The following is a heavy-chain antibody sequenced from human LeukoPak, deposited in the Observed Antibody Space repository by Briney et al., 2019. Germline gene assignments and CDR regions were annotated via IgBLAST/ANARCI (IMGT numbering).Heavy chain of an antibody. CDR3: TTEEYTGSYYHI. Sequence: GGSLRLSCAASGFTFSSYAMHWVRQAPGKGLEWVAVISYDGSNKYYADSVKGRFTISRDNSKNTLYLQMNSLRAEDTAVYSCTTEEYTGSYYHIWGQGTLVTVSS. CDR2: ISYDGSNK. V-gene: IGHV3-30-3*01. D-gene: IGHD1-26*01. J-gene: IGHJ4*02. CDR1: GFTFSSYA.